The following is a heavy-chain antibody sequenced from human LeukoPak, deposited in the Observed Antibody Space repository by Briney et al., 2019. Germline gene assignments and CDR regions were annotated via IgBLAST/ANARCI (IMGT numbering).Heavy chain of an antibody. CDR3: AKVFFNSGSYDF. CDR1: RFTFSIYA. Sequence: GGSLRLSCAASRFTFSIYAMSWVRQAPGKGLEWVSSISGSGDNTYYADSVKGRFTISRDNSKNTLSLQMNSLRADDTAIYYCAKVFFNSGSYDFWGQGTLVTVSS. J-gene: IGHJ4*02. CDR2: ISGSGDNT. V-gene: IGHV3-23*01. D-gene: IGHD3-10*01.